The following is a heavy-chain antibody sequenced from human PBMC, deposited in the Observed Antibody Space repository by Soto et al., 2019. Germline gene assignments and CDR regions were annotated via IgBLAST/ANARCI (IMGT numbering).Heavy chain of an antibody. CDR2: IIPTSATT. J-gene: IGHJ6*02. CDR3: ARSQGSSTSLEIYYYYYYGMDV. Sequence: QVQLVQSGAEVKKPGSSVKVSCKASGGTFSSYAISGVRQAPVQGLEWMGGIIPTSATTNYAQKFQDRVTITVDESTSTAYMELSSLRSEDTAVYYCARSQGSSTSLEIYYYYYYGMDVWGQGTTVTVSS. CDR1: GGTFSSYA. D-gene: IGHD2-2*01. V-gene: IGHV1-69*01.